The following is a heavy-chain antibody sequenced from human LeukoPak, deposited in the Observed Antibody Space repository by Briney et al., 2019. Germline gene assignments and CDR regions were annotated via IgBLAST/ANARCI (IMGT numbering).Heavy chain of an antibody. Sequence: PSETLSLTCTVSGGSISSRSYYWGWIRQPPGKGLEWIGSSYYSGSSYYNPSLKSRVTIFVDTSKTQFSLKLSSVTAADTAVYYCASQRGYNYGYADYWGQGTLVTVSS. J-gene: IGHJ4*02. V-gene: IGHV4-39*01. CDR1: GGSISSRSYY. CDR3: ASQRGYNYGYADY. CDR2: SYYSGSS. D-gene: IGHD5-18*01.